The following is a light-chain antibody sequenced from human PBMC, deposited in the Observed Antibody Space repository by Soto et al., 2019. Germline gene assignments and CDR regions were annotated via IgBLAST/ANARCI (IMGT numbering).Light chain of an antibody. CDR2: AAS. CDR1: QGMSNF. V-gene: IGKV1-27*01. Sequence: DIQMTQSPSSLSASVGDRVTITCRASQGMSNFLAWYQQKPGKVPKLLISAASTLQSGVPSRFSGSGSGTDLTLTITSLQPEDVATYYCQKYSSVITFGQGTRLEIK. CDR3: QKYSSVIT. J-gene: IGKJ5*01.